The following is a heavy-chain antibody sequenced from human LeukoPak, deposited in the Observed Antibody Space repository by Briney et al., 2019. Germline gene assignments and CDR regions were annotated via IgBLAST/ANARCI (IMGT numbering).Heavy chain of an antibody. CDR1: GGSISSYY. Sequence: SETLSLTCTVSGGSISSYYWSWIRQPPGKGLEWIGYIYYSGSTDYNPSLKSRVTISVDTSKNQFSLKLSSVTAADTAVYYCAVKVIAAAGADAFDIWGQGTMVTVSS. CDR3: AVKVIAAAGADAFDI. CDR2: IYYSGST. D-gene: IGHD6-13*01. V-gene: IGHV4-59*01. J-gene: IGHJ3*02.